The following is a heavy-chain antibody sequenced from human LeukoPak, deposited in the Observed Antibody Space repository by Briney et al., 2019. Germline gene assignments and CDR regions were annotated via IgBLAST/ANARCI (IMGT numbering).Heavy chain of an antibody. Sequence: PSETLSLTCTVSGGSISSYYWGWIRQPPGKGLEWIGYIYTSGSTNYNPSLKSRVTISVDTSKNQFSLKLSSVTAADTAVYYCARHTRYYDFWSGYYGTYYYYYMDVWGKGTTVTVSS. V-gene: IGHV4-4*09. CDR3: ARHTRYYDFWSGYYGTYYYYYMDV. D-gene: IGHD3-3*01. CDR1: GGSISSYY. J-gene: IGHJ6*03. CDR2: IYTSGST.